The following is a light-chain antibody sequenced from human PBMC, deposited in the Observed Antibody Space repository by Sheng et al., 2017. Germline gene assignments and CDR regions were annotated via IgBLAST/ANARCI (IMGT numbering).Light chain of an antibody. J-gene: IGKJ4*01. CDR2: GAS. Sequence: ILMTQSPGTLSVSPGERATLSCRASQSIDTNLAWYQQKPGQAPRLLIYGASSRATGIPDKFSGSGSGTDFTLTISRLEPEDFAVYYCQQFGTSPLALTFGGGTKVEIK. V-gene: IGKV3-20*01. CDR3: QQFGTSPLALT. CDR1: QSIDTN.